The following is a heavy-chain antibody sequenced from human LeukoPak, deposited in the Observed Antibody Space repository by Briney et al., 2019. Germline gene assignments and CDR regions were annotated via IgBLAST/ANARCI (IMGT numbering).Heavy chain of an antibody. J-gene: IGHJ4*02. Sequence: SETLSLTCTVSGYSISSGYYWGWIRQPPGKGLAWIGSLYHSGSTYYNPSLKSRVTISVDTSKNQFSLKLSSVTAADTAVYYCARDGIAVAGKSFDYWGQGTLVTVSS. CDR2: LYHSGST. V-gene: IGHV4-38-2*02. CDR1: GYSISSGYY. CDR3: ARDGIAVAGKSFDY. D-gene: IGHD6-19*01.